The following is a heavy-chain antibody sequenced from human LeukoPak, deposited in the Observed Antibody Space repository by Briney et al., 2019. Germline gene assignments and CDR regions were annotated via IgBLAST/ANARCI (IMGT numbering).Heavy chain of an antibody. J-gene: IGHJ4*02. D-gene: IGHD2-2*01. CDR2: INPNSGGT. CDR3: ARSPIVVVPAAIDY. CDR1: GYTFTGYY. V-gene: IGHV1-2*02. Sequence: ASVKVSCKASGYTFTGYYMHWVRQAPGQGLEWMGWINPNSGGTNYAQKFQGRVTMTRDTSISTAYMELSRLRSDDTAVYYCARSPIVVVPAAIDYWSQGTLVTVSS.